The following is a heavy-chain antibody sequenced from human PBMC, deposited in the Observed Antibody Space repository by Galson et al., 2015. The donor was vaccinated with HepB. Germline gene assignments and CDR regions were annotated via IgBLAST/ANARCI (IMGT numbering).Heavy chain of an antibody. V-gene: IGHV3-21*01. CDR1: GFTFSSYS. CDR3: AREPAKDYDFWSGYYQTYDAFDI. J-gene: IGHJ3*02. D-gene: IGHD3-3*01. CDR2: ISSSSSYI. Sequence: SLRLSCAASGFTFSSYSMNWVRQAPGKGLEWVSSISSSSSYIHYADSVKGRFTISRDNAKNSLYLQMNSLRAEDTAVYYCAREPAKDYDFWSGYYQTYDAFDIWGQGTIVTVSS.